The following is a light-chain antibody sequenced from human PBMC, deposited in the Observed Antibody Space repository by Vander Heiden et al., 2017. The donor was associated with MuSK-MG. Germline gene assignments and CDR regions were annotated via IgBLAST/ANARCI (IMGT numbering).Light chain of an antibody. CDR2: DDA. Sequence: SYVLTQPPSVSVAPGQTARITCGGDDIGSKSVHWYQQKPGQAPVLVVYDDADRPSGIPERFSGSNSGNTATLTISRVEAGDEADYFCQVWDSSNDHVVFGGGTKLTVL. CDR1: DIGSKS. J-gene: IGLJ3*02. CDR3: QVWDSSNDHVV. V-gene: IGLV3-21*02.